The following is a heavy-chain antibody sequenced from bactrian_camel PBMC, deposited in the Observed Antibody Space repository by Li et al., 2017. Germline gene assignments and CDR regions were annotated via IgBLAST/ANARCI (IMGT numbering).Heavy chain of an antibody. CDR3: VRDLGTTGWYFDN. D-gene: IGHD5*01. CDR2: VDSDDSS. CDR1: DSRNSRFC. J-gene: IGHJ6*01. Sequence: HVQLVESGGGSVQTGGSLKLSCTVSDSRNSRFCMGWFRRAPGKEREEVATVDSDDSSKYVDSVRGRFTISRDNPENTVYLQMNSLQPEDTGVYYCVRDLGTTGWYFDNWGQGTQVTVS. V-gene: IGHV3S53*01.